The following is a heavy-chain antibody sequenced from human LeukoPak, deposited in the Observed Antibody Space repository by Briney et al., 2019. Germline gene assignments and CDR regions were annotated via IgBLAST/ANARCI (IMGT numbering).Heavy chain of an antibody. D-gene: IGHD3-10*01. CDR3: AKDLGFGELLFHGTALAKDV. CDR1: GFTFSSYA. J-gene: IGHJ6*04. CDR2: ISGSGGST. V-gene: IGHV3-23*01. Sequence: GGSLRLSCAASGFTFSSYAMSWVRQAPGKGLEWVSAISGSGGSTYYADSVKGRFTISRDNSKNTLYLQMNSLRAEDTAVYYCAKDLGFGELLFHGTALAKDVWGKGTTVTVSS.